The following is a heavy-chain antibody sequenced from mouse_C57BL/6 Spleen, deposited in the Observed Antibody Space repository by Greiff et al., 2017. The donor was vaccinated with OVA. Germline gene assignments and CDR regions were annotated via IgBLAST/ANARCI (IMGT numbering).Heavy chain of an antibody. CDR2: IYPGSGNT. V-gene: IGHV1-76*01. Sequence: QVQLQQSGAELVRPGASVKLSCKASGYTFTDYYINWVKQRPGQGLEWIARIYPGSGNTYYNEKFKGKATLTAEKSSSTAYMQLSSLTSEDSAVYFCARSTNFDYGGQGTTLTVSS. D-gene: IGHD2-13*01. J-gene: IGHJ2*01. CDR1: GYTFTDYY. CDR3: ARSTNFDY.